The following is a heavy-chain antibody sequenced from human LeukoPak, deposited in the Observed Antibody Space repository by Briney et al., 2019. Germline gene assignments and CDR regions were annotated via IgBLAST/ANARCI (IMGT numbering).Heavy chain of an antibody. CDR2: IIPIFGTA. CDR3: ARGATIFGVVITNYYYYMDV. D-gene: IGHD3-3*01. CDR1: GGTFSSYA. J-gene: IGHJ6*03. Sequence: GASVTVSCKASGGTFSSYAISWVRQAPGQGLEWMGGIIPIFGTANYAQKFQGRVTITTDESTSTAYKELSSLRSEDTAVYYCARGATIFGVVITNYYYYMDVWGKGTTVTVSS. V-gene: IGHV1-69*05.